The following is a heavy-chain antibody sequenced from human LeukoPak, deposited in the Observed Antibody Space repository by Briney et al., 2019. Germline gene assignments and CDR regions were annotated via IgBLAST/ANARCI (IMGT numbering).Heavy chain of an antibody. CDR2: IYYSGST. CDR3: AREAARFYYDSSGYHNWFDP. D-gene: IGHD3-22*01. J-gene: IGHJ5*02. CDR1: GGSISSGGYY. Sequence: PSQTLSLICTVSGGSISSGGYYWSWIRQHPGKGLEWIGYIYYSGSTYYNPSLKSRVTISVDTSKNQFSLKLSSVTAADTAVYYCAREAARFYYDSSGYHNWFDPWGQGTLVTVSS. V-gene: IGHV4-31*03.